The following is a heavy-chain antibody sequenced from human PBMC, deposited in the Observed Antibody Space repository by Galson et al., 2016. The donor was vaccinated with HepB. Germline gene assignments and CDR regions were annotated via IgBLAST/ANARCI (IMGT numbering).Heavy chain of an antibody. Sequence: SLRLSCAASGFTFSRSWMTWVRQAPGRGLEWLANIKEDGSSTNHVDSVKGRFTISRDNAKTSLYLQMNSLRDDDTALYYCVKDYNYAFDIWGQGTMVTVSS. CDR3: VKDYNYAFDI. V-gene: IGHV3-7*01. D-gene: IGHD5-24*01. CDR2: IKEDGSST. CDR1: GFTFSRSW. J-gene: IGHJ3*02.